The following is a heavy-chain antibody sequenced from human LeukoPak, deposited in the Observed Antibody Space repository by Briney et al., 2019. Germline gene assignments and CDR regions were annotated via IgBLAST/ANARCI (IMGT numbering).Heavy chain of an antibody. CDR2: ISQDGSEK. CDR3: ARGGWGPDY. CDR1: GFPFNSYW. V-gene: IGHV3-7*05. J-gene: IGHJ4*02. Sequence: PGGPLRLSCAASGFPFNSYWMSWARQAPGKGLEWVAKISQDGSEKNYVDSVKGRFTISRDNAKNSLDLQMNSLRVEDTAVYYCARGGWGPDYWGQGTLVSVSS. D-gene: IGHD6-19*01.